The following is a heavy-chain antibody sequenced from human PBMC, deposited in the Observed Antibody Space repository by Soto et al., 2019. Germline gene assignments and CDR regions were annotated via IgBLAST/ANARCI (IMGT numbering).Heavy chain of an antibody. Sequence: GESLKISCKGSGYSFTSYWIGWVRQMPGKGLEWMGIIYPGDSDTRYSPSFQGQVTISADKSISTAYLQWCSLKASDTAMYYCATTTAAGKNYYGMDVWGQGTTVTVSS. CDR2: IYPGDSDT. CDR1: GYSFTSYW. J-gene: IGHJ6*02. CDR3: ATTTAAGKNYYGMDV. V-gene: IGHV5-51*01. D-gene: IGHD6-13*01.